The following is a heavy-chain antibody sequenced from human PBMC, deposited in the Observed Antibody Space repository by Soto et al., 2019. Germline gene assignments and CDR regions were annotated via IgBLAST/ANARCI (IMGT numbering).Heavy chain of an antibody. CDR1: GYTFTSYA. V-gene: IGHV1-46*01. CDR3: ARGLAAGDY. CDR2: INPGGGNT. D-gene: IGHD6-13*01. Sequence: GASVKVSCKASGYTFTSYAMHWVRQAPGQGLEWMAIINPGGGNTNYAQEFQGRVTLARDTFTNTVYMELSSLRSEDTAIYYCARGLAAGDYWGQGTLVTVSS. J-gene: IGHJ4*02.